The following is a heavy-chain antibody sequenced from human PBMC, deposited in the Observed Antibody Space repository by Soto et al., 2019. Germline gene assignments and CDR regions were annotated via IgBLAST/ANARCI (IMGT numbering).Heavy chain of an antibody. Sequence: GGSLRLSCAASGFTFSSYAMSWVRQAPGKGLGWVSAISGSGGSTYYADSVKGRFTISRDNSKNTLYLQMNSLRAEDTAVYYCAKDRSSGWYGGYWGQGTLVTVSS. CDR1: GFTFSSYA. CDR2: ISGSGGST. J-gene: IGHJ4*02. D-gene: IGHD6-19*01. CDR3: AKDRSSGWYGGY. V-gene: IGHV3-23*01.